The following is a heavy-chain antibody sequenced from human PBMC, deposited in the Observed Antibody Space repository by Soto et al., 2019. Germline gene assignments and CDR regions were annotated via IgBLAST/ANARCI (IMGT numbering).Heavy chain of an antibody. CDR3: ARGYYSSTSCYVFHYYYMDV. Sequence: QVQLQESGPGLVKPSQTLSLTCTVSGGSISSGGYYWSWIRQHPGKGLEWIGYIYYSGSTYYNPSLKSRVTISVDTSKNQFSRKLSSVTAADTAVYYCARGYYSSTSCYVFHYYYMDVWGKGTTVTVSS. CDR2: IYYSGST. V-gene: IGHV4-31*03. CDR1: GGSISSGGYY. J-gene: IGHJ6*03. D-gene: IGHD2-2*01.